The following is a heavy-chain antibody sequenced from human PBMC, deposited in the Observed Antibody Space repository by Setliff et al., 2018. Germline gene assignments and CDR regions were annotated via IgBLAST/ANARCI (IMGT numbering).Heavy chain of an antibody. CDR2: INHSGTT. Sequence: SETLSLTCTVYGVSFSDYYWGWVRQSPGKGLDWIGEINHSGTTNYDPSLKSRVTISVDTSKNQFSLKLSSVTAADTAVYYCVRGFTIFGVVKLERWFDPWGQGTLVTVSS. J-gene: IGHJ5*02. CDR3: VRGFTIFGVVKLERWFDP. V-gene: IGHV4-34*01. D-gene: IGHD3-3*01. CDR1: GVSFSDYY.